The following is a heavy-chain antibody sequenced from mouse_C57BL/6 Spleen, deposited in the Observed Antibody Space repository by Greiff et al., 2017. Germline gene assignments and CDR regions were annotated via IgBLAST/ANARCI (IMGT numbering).Heavy chain of an antibody. J-gene: IGHJ2*01. V-gene: IGHV1-63*01. Sequence: QVQLQQSGAELVRPGTSVKMSCKASGYTFTNYWIGWAKQRPGHGLAWIGDIYPGGGYTNYDEKFKGKATLTADKSSSTAYMQFSSLTSEDSAIYYCAREVTAGYYFDYWGQGTTLTVSS. CDR3: AREVTAGYYFDY. D-gene: IGHD2-2*01. CDR1: GYTFTNYW. CDR2: IYPGGGYT.